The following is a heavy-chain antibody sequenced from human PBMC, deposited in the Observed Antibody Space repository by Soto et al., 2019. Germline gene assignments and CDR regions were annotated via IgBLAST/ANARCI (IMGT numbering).Heavy chain of an antibody. Sequence: ASVKVSFKASGYTFTSYGISWVRQAPGQGLEWMGWISGYNGNTNYAQKLQGRVTMTTDTSTSTAYMELRSLRSDDTAVYYCARGDVAAAGTGYYGMDVWGQGTTVTVSS. D-gene: IGHD6-13*01. J-gene: IGHJ6*02. CDR2: ISGYNGNT. CDR1: GYTFTSYG. CDR3: ARGDVAAAGTGYYGMDV. V-gene: IGHV1-18*01.